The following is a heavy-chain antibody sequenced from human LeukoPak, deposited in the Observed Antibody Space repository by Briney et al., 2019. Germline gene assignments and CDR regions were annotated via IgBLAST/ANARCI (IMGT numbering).Heavy chain of an antibody. D-gene: IGHD3-3*01. J-gene: IGHJ3*02. V-gene: IGHV1-8*03. Sequence: ASVKVSCKTSGYTFISYDVHWVRRASGQGLEWMGWMNPNKGNTGYGHKFQGRVTITRDTSISTVYMELNSLRSEDTAVYYCARGPLSIFGVLDAFDIWGQGTLVTVSS. CDR2: MNPNKGNT. CDR3: ARGPLSIFGVLDAFDI. CDR1: GYTFISYD.